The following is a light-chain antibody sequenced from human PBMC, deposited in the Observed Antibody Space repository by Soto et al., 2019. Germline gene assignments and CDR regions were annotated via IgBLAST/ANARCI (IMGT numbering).Light chain of an antibody. CDR3: QQHAAYPRD. J-gene: IGKJ1*01. Sequence: DIQVTQSPSAMSAAVGDRVTITCRTSQDISNRLGWFQQRPEKAPKRLISSASTLETGVPSRFSGTGSGTEFTLTISSLQPEDFATYYCQQHAAYPRDFGQGTKVEMK. CDR1: QDISNR. V-gene: IGKV1-17*03. CDR2: SAS.